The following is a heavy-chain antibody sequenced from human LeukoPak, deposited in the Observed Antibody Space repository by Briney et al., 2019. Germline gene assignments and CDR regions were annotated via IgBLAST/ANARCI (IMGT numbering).Heavy chain of an antibody. V-gene: IGHV5-51*01. J-gene: IGHJ4*02. CDR3: ARLMQGTGDCSSTSCPFDY. Sequence: PGESLKISCKGSGYSFTSYWIGWVRQMPGKGLEWMGIIYPGDSDTRYSPSFQGQVTISADKSISTAYLQWSSLKASDTAMYYCARLMQGTGDCSSTSCPFDYWGQGTLVTVSS. CDR1: GYSFTSYW. D-gene: IGHD2-2*03. CDR2: IYPGDSDT.